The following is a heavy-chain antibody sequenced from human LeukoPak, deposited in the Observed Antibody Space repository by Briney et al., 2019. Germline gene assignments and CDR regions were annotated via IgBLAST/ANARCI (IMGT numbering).Heavy chain of an antibody. V-gene: IGHV3-43D*03. Sequence: PGGSLRLSCAASGFTFDDYAMHWVRQAPGKGLEWVSLISWDGGSTYYADSVKGRFTISRDNSKNSLYLQMNSLRAEDTALYYCAKDSSYSSSSFNYFDYWGQGTLVTVSS. D-gene: IGHD6-6*01. CDR2: ISWDGGST. CDR1: GFTFDDYA. J-gene: IGHJ4*02. CDR3: AKDSSYSSSSFNYFDY.